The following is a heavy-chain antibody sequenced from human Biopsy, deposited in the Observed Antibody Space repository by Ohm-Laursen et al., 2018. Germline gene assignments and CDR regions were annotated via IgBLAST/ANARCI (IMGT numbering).Heavy chain of an antibody. D-gene: IGHD3-16*01. CDR3: AKDWFPYADYARAHGVDV. Sequence: SLSLSRAASVFSFCSCSMYWVCQAPRKGLGRGAFRSDDARNEYYANSVKGRFTISRDNSKNTLYLQMNSLRPEDTAVYYCAKDWFPYADYARAHGVDVWGQGTTVTVSS. J-gene: IGHJ6*02. CDR1: VFSFCSCS. V-gene: IGHV3-30*18. CDR2: RSDDARNE.